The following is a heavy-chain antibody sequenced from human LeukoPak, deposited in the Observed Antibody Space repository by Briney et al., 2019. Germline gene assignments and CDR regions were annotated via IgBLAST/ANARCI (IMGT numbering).Heavy chain of an antibody. CDR2: IYYSGST. D-gene: IGHD3-3*01. J-gene: IGHJ6*03. CDR3: ANQYYDFWSGPYYYYYYMDV. Sequence: SETLSLTCTVSGGSISSSSYYWGWIRQPPGKGLEWIGSIYYSGSTYYNPSIKSRVTISVDTSKNQFSLKLSSVTAADTAVYYCANQYYDFWSGPYYYYYYMDVWGKGTTVTVSS. CDR1: GGSISSSSYY. V-gene: IGHV4-39*01.